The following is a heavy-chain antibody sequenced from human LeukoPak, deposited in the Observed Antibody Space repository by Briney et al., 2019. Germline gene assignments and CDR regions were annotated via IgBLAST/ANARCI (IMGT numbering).Heavy chain of an antibody. D-gene: IGHD3-10*01. Sequence: GASVKVSCKASGYTFTSYGISWVRQAPGQGLEWMGWISAYNGNTNYAQKLQGRVTMTTDTSTSTAYTELRSLRSDDTAVYYCARSTLTMVRGVITTFDYWGQGTLVTVSS. CDR1: GYTFTSYG. J-gene: IGHJ4*02. CDR3: ARSTLTMVRGVITTFDY. V-gene: IGHV1-18*01. CDR2: ISAYNGNT.